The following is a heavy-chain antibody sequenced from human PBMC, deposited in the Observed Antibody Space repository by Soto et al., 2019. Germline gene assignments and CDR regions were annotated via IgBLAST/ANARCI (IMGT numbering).Heavy chain of an antibody. CDR2: IKGDASSV. CDR3: ARGASGRFYFDY. CDR1: GFTSSSYW. V-gene: IGHV3-74*01. D-gene: IGHD3-10*01. Sequence: GGSLRLSCEASGFTSSSYWMHWVRQAPGKGLVWISRIKGDASSVNYAASVKGRFTISRDNAKNTLYLQMNSLSAEDTALYYCARGASGRFYFDYWGQGTVVTVYS. J-gene: IGHJ4*02.